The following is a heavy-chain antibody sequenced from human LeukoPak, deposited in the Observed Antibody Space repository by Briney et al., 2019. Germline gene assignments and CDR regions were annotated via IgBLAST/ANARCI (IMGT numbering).Heavy chain of an antibody. CDR1: GGSISSSSYY. V-gene: IGHV4-31*06. D-gene: IGHD4-11*01. J-gene: IGHJ4*02. CDR3: TVGPHHYFDS. CDR2: ISYSGST. Sequence: SKTLSLTCTVSGGSISSSSYYCGWIRQPPGKGLEWTGYISYSGSTYYNPSLKSRVTISLDTSKNQFSLRLSSVSTADTAVYFCTVGPHHYFDSWGQGTLVTVSS.